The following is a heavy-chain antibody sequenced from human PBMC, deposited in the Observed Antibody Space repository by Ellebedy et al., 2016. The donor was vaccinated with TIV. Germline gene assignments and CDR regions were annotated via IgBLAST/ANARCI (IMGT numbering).Heavy chain of an antibody. V-gene: IGHV1-46*04. D-gene: IGHD2-15*01. CDR1: GYTFTRYY. Sequence: AASVKVSCKTSGYTFTRYYMHWVRQAPGQGLEWMGIINPSGGSTSYAQKLQGRVTITRDTSTSTVYMELSRLGSEDTAVYYCARYRGGVVATNGFDYWGQGTLVTVSS. CDR3: ARYRGGVVATNGFDY. J-gene: IGHJ4*02. CDR2: INPSGGST.